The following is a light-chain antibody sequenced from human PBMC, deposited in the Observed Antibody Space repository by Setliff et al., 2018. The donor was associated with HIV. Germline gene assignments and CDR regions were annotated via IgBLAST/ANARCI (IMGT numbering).Light chain of an antibody. J-gene: IGLJ1*01. CDR2: DVT. V-gene: IGLV2-11*01. CDR1: SSDVGAYNY. Sequence: QSALTQPRSVSGSPGQSVTISCTGSSSDVGAYNYVSWYQQHPGKALKLMIYDVTKRPSGVPDRFSGSKSGNTASLTISGLQAEDEADYYCCSYAGSYTYIFGTGTKVTVL. CDR3: CSYAGSYTYI.